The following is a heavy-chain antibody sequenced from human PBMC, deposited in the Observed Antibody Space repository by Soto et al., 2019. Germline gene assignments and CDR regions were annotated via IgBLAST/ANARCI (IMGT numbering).Heavy chain of an antibody. Sequence: GASVKVSCKASGYTFTSYGISWVRQAPGQGLERMGWISAYNGNTNYAQKLQGRVTMTTDTSTSTAYMELRSLRSDDTAVYHCARDGHSSGWYFGWFDPWGQGTLVTVSS. CDR1: GYTFTSYG. D-gene: IGHD6-19*01. J-gene: IGHJ5*02. V-gene: IGHV1-18*01. CDR2: ISAYNGNT. CDR3: ARDGHSSGWYFGWFDP.